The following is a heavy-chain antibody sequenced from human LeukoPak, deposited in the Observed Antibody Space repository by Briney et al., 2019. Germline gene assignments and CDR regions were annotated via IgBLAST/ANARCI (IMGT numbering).Heavy chain of an antibody. CDR1: GFTFSSYG. Sequence: PGRSLRLSCAASGFTFSSYGMHWVRQAPGKGLEWVAVIWYDGSNKYYADSAKGRFTISRDNSKNTLYLQMNSLRAEDTAVYYCARDYDPHRRPGGMDVWGQGTTVTVSS. D-gene: IGHD3-3*01. CDR2: IWYDGSNK. CDR3: ARDYDPHRRPGGMDV. V-gene: IGHV3-33*01. J-gene: IGHJ6*02.